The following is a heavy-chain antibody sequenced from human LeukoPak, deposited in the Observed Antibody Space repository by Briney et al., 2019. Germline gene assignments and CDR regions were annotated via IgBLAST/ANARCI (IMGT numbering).Heavy chain of an antibody. CDR3: ARDPAAGPEGYFDY. CDR1: GYTFTSYA. V-gene: IGHV1-3*01. J-gene: IGHJ4*02. Sequence: ASVKVSCKASGYTFTSYAMHWVRQAPGQRLEWMGWINAGNGNTKYSQKFQGRVTITRDTSASTAYMELSSLRSEDTAVYYCARDPAAGPEGYFDYWGQGTLVTVSS. CDR2: INAGNGNT. D-gene: IGHD6-13*01.